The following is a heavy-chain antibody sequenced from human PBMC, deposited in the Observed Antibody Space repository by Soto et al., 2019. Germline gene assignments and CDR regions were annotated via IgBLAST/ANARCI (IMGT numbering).Heavy chain of an antibody. CDR3: AKGRGSAYFGMDV. Sequence: GESLKISCKGSGYTFADTWINWVRQVPGKGLEWLGIIYPGHSETRYSPAFHGQFTLSADTSINTVYLQWNRLTASDTATYYCAKGRGSAYFGMDVWGQGTTVTVSS. CDR2: IYPGHSET. J-gene: IGHJ6*02. CDR1: GYTFADTW. D-gene: IGHD3-10*01. V-gene: IGHV5-51*01.